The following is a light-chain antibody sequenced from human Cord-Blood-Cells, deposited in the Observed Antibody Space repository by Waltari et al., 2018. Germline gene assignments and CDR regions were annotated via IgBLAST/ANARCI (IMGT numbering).Light chain of an antibody. CDR1: SSDAGGYNY. V-gene: IGLV2-14*01. J-gene: IGLJ3*02. CDR2: DVS. Sequence: QSALTQPASVSGSPGQSITISCTGTSSDAGGYNYVSWDQQHPGKAPKPMIYDVSKRPSGVSSRFSGSKSGNTASLTNSGLQAEDQADYYCSSYTSSSTWVFGGGTKLTVL. CDR3: SSYTSSSTWV.